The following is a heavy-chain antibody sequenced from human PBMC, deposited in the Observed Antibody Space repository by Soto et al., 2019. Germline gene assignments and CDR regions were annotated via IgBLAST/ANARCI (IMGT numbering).Heavy chain of an antibody. J-gene: IGHJ4*02. CDR2: ISGHNGNT. CDR1: GYIFTSYG. CDR3: ARHRFNYYDDTVYYYFDY. D-gene: IGHD3-22*01. V-gene: IGHV1-18*04. Sequence: QVQLVQSGAEVKKPGASVKVSCKASGYIFTSYGISWVRQAPGQGPEWMGWISGHNGNTNHPQSLQGRVTITTDTSRNTAYMELRSLRSDDTAVYYCARHRFNYYDDTVYYYFDYWGQGTLVTVSS.